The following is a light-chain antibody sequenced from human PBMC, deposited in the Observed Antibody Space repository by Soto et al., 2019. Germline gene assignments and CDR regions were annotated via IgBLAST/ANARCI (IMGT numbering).Light chain of an antibody. CDR3: QQYGSSPET. CDR1: QSVSSSY. V-gene: IGKV3-20*01. Sequence: EIVLTPSPGTLSLSPGVRATLSCRASQSVSSSYLAWYQQKPGQAPRLLIYGASSRATGIPDRFSGSGSGTDFTLTISRLEPEDFAVYYCQQYGSSPETFGQGTKVDIK. J-gene: IGKJ1*01. CDR2: GAS.